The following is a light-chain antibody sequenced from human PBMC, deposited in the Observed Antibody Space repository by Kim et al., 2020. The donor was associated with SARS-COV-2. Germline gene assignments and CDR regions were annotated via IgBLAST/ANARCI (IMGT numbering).Light chain of an antibody. Sequence: SYELTQPPSMSVAPGKTATITCEGDNIRTRSVHWYQHQPGQAPVVVIYYDSDRPSGIPERFSASNSGNTATLTISRVEAGDEADYYCQVWDSRSETQVFGGGPKLTVL. V-gene: IGLV3-21*01. CDR2: YDS. J-gene: IGLJ3*02. CDR3: QVWDSRSETQV. CDR1: NIRTRS.